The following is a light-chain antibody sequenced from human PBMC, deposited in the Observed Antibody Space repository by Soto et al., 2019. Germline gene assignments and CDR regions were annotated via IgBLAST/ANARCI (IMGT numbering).Light chain of an antibody. Sequence: EIVLTQSPGTLSLSPGDRATLSCRASQTIRNNYLAWYQQKPGQAPRLLIYGASSRAAGSPDRFSGSGSGTEFTLTISSLQPEDFAVYYCQQYQQWPFYTFGQGTKVDIK. J-gene: IGKJ2*01. V-gene: IGKV3-20*01. CDR3: QQYQQWPFYT. CDR2: GAS. CDR1: QTIRNNY.